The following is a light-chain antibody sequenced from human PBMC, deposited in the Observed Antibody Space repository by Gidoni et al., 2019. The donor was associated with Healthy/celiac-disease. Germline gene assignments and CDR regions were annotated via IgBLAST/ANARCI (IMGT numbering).Light chain of an antibody. V-gene: IGKV1-8*01. CDR3: QQYYSYPPT. Sequence: AIRMTQSPSSFSASPGDRVTITCRASQGISSYLSWYQQKPGKAPKLLIYDASTLQSGVPSRFSGSGSGTDFTLTISCLQSEDFATDYCQQYYSYPPTFGGGTKVEIK. CDR2: DAS. J-gene: IGKJ4*01. CDR1: QGISSY.